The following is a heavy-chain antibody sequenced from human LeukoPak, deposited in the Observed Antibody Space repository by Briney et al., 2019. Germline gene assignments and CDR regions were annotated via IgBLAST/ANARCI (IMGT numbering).Heavy chain of an antibody. CDR2: VYYSGST. J-gene: IGHJ4*02. CDR1: GDSISSSTYY. CDR3: VRDVNYYDSSGKIDY. D-gene: IGHD3-22*01. V-gene: IGHV4-39*07. Sequence: PSETLSLTCTVSGDSISSSTYYWGWIRQPPGKGLEWIGTVYYSGSTYYNPSLKSRVTISVDTSKNQFSLKLSSVTAADTAVYYRVRDVNYYDSSGKIDYWGQGTLVAVSS.